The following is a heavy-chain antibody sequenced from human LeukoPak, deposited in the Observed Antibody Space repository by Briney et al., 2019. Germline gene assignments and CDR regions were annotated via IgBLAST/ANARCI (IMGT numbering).Heavy chain of an antibody. D-gene: IGHD2-2*01. CDR1: GFTFSSYG. V-gene: IGHV3-23*01. CDR2: ISGSGGST. CDR3: ARDPFSYCSSTSCYVAAFDI. J-gene: IGHJ3*02. Sequence: GGSLRLSCAASGFTFSSYGMSWVRQAPGKGLEWVSAISGSGGSTYYADSVKGRFTISRDNSKNTLYLQMNSLRAEDTAVYYCARDPFSYCSSTSCYVAAFDIWGQGTMVTVSS.